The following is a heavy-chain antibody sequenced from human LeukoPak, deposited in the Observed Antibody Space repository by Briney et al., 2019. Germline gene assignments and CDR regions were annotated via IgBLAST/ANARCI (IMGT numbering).Heavy chain of an antibody. CDR3: ARGVLIGRPYWFDP. CDR1: GGSISSYY. CDR2: IYYSGST. V-gene: IGHV4-59*01. Sequence: SETLSLTCTVSGGSISSYYWSWIRQPPGKGLEWIGYIYYSGSTNYNPSLKSRVTISVDTSKNQFSLKLSSVTAADTAVYYCARGVLIGRPYWFDPWGQGTLVTVSS. J-gene: IGHJ5*02. D-gene: IGHD2-8*01.